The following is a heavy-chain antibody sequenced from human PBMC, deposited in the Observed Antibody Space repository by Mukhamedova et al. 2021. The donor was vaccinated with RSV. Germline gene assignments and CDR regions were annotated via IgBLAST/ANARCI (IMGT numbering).Heavy chain of an antibody. J-gene: IGHJ4*02. Sequence: AAPVKGRVTISRDDSKHTLYLQMNSLKTEDTAVYYCTWVNNGYNYFEYCGQGTLVIVSS. V-gene: IGHV3-15*01. D-gene: IGHD2-8*01. CDR3: TWVNNGYNYFEY.